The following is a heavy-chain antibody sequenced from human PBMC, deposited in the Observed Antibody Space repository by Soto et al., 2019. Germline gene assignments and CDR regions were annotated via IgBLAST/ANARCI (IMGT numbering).Heavy chain of an antibody. D-gene: IGHD3-22*01. CDR2: IDYSGRT. J-gene: IGHJ4*02. CDR1: GYLISSGYY. CDR3: ARDLSTGYDSCYFDY. V-gene: IGHV4-38-2*02. Sequence: SSETLSLTCSVSGYLISSGYYWGWIRQTPGKGLEWLGSIDYSGRTYYNPSLKSRVSTSVDLSKNQFSLNLRSVTAADTAVYFCARDLSTGYDSCYFDYWGQGTLVTVSS.